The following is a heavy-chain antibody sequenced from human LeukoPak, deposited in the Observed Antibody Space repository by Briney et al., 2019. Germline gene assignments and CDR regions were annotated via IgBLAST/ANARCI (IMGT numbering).Heavy chain of an antibody. D-gene: IGHD6-19*01. CDR1: GFTFSSYT. CDR2: ISGSGGST. CDR3: AKTGLAFEYFQH. V-gene: IGHV3-23*01. Sequence: PGGSLRLSCAASGFTFSSYTMSWVRQAPGKGLEWVSAISGSGGSTYYADSVKGRFTISRDNSKNTLYLQMNSLRAEDTAVYYCAKTGLAFEYFQHWGQGTLVTVSS. J-gene: IGHJ1*01.